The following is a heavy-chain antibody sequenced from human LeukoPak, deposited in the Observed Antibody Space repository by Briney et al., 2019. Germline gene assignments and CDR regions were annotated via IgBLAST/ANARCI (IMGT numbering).Heavy chain of an antibody. CDR3: ARQQYSSGWAYYYGMDV. J-gene: IGHJ6*02. D-gene: IGHD6-19*01. CDR1: GGTFSSYA. CDR2: IIPILGIA. Sequence: SVKVSCKASGGTFSSYAISWVRQAPGQGLEWMGRIIPILGIANYAQKFQGRVTITADKSTSTAYMELSSLRSEDTAVYYCARQQYSSGWAYYYGMDVWGQGTTATVSS. V-gene: IGHV1-69*04.